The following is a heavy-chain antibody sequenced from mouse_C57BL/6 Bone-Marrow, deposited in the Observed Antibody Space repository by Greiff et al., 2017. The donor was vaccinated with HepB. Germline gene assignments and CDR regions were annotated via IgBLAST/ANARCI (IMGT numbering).Heavy chain of an antibody. J-gene: IGHJ4*01. Sequence: QVQLQQPGAELVKPGASVKMSCKASGYTFTSYWITWVKQRPGQGLEWIGDIYPGSGSTNYNEKFKSKATLTVDTSSSTAYMQLSSLTSEDSAVYYCALRQLRLRGGGPYAMDYWGQGTSVTVSS. CDR2: IYPGSGST. V-gene: IGHV1-55*01. D-gene: IGHD3-2*02. CDR1: GYTFTSYW. CDR3: ALRQLRLRGGGPYAMDY.